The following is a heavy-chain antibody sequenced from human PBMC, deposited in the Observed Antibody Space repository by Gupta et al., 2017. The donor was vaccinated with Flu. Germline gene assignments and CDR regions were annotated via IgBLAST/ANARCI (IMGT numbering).Heavy chain of an antibody. CDR2: IRSKAYGGTT. CDR3: TRAPQWLETLNWFDP. J-gene: IGHJ5*02. CDR1: GFTFGDYA. Sequence: EVQLVESGGGLVQPGRSLRLSCTASGFTFGDYAMSWFRQAPGKGLEWVGFIRSKAYGGTTEYAASVKGRFTISRDDSKSIAYLQMNSLKTEDTAVYYCTRAPQWLETLNWFDPWGQGTLVTVSS. D-gene: IGHD6-19*01. V-gene: IGHV3-49*03.